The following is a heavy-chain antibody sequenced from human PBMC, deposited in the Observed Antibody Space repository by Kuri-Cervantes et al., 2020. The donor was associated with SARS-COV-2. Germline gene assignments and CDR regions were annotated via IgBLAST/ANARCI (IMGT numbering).Heavy chain of an antibody. CDR1: GYSSTTDC. CDR3: ARRFGTNWFDL. D-gene: IGHD3-16*01. CDR2: ICPYASTT. Sequence: GGSLRLSCKASGYSSTTDCIAWVRQKPGKGLELMGTICPYASTTTYGPSYQGQLTISADKPVDTAYLQWNNLRAADTAIYYCARRFGTNWFDLWGQGTLVTVSS. V-gene: IGHV5-51*04. J-gene: IGHJ5*02.